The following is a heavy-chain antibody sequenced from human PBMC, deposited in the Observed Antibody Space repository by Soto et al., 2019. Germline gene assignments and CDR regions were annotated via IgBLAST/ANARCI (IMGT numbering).Heavy chain of an antibody. J-gene: IGHJ5*02. CDR3: ARAPTIFGVVTINWFDP. CDR2: IIPIFGTA. D-gene: IGHD3-3*01. CDR1: GGIFSSYA. Sequence: SVKVSCKASGGIFSSYAISWVRQAPGQGLEWMGGIIPIFGTANYAQKFQGRVTITADESTSTAYMELSSLRSEDTAVYYCARAPTIFGVVTINWFDPWGQGTLVTVSS. V-gene: IGHV1-69*13.